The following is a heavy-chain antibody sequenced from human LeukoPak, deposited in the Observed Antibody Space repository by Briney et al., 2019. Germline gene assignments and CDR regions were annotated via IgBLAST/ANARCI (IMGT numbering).Heavy chain of an antibody. D-gene: IGHD4-17*01. CDR2: INPNSGGT. CDR1: GYTFTGYY. CDR3: ARTLTTAAWDY. Sequence: ASVKVSCKASGYTFTGYYMHWVRQAPGQGLEWMGWINPNSGGTHYAQNFQDRVTMTRDTSISTAYMEVSRLTSDDTAVYYCARTLTTAAWDYWGQGTLVTVSS. V-gene: IGHV1-2*02. J-gene: IGHJ4*02.